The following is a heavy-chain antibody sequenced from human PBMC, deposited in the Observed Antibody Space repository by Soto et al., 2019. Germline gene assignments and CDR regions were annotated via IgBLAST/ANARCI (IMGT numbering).Heavy chain of an antibody. D-gene: IGHD3-9*01. J-gene: IGHJ4*02. CDR2: ISYDGSNK. CDR1: GFTFSSYG. Sequence: QVQLVESGGGVVQPGRSLRLSCAASGFTFSSYGMHWVRQAPGKGLEWVAVISYDGSNKYYADSVKGRFTISRDNSNTMLYQQMNSLRDEDTAVYYCEKDYLDILCGYWFSYFDYWGQGTLVTVSS. CDR3: EKDYLDILCGYWFSYFDY. V-gene: IGHV3-30*18.